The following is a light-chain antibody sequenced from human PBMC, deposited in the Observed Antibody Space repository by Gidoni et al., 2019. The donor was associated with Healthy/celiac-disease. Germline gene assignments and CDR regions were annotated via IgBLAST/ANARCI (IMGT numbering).Light chain of an antibody. CDR3: QQYNNWPPRT. V-gene: IGKV3-15*01. J-gene: IGKJ4*01. CDR2: GSS. Sequence: LAMTQSPATLSVSPGERATLTCRASQSVSSNLAWYHQKPGQAPRLLIYGSSTRATGIPARCSSSRSGTEVTLTISSLQSEEFAVDYCQQYNNWPPRTFGGGTKVEIK. CDR1: QSVSSN.